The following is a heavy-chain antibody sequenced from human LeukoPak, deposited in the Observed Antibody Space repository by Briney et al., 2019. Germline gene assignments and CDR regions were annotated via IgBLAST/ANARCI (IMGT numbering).Heavy chain of an antibody. CDR1: GFTFSSYW. D-gene: IGHD2-2*02. CDR3: ARVCPFLATAIPTFDY. J-gene: IGHJ4*02. Sequence: GGSLRLSCAVSGFTFSSYWMSWVRQAPGKGLEWVANIKQDGSEKYYVDSVKGRFTISRDNAKNSLYLQMNSLRAEDTAVYYCARVCPFLATAIPTFDYWGQGTLVTVSS. V-gene: IGHV3-7*01. CDR2: IKQDGSEK.